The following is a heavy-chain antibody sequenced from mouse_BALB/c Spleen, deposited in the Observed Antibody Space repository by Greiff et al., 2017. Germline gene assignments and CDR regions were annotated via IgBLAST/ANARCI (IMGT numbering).Heavy chain of an antibody. CDR3: ARGTVVDYFDY. J-gene: IGHJ2*01. CDR1: GFTFSSFG. D-gene: IGHD1-1*01. Sequence: EVMLVESGGGLVQPGGSRKLSCAASGFTFSSFGMHWVRQAPEKGLEWVAYISSGSSTIYYADTVKGRFTISRDNPKNTLFLQMTSLRSEDTAMYYCARGTVVDYFDYWGQGTTLTVSS. V-gene: IGHV5-17*02. CDR2: ISSGSSTI.